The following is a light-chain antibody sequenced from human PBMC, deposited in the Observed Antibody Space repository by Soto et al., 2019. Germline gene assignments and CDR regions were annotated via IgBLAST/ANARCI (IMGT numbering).Light chain of an antibody. CDR3: QQYNTWPPDRT. CDR2: GAS. Sequence: EIVMTQSPATLSVSPGERATISCRASQSVGSNLAWYQQKPGQAPGLLIYGASTRATGISARFSGSGSGTELTLTISSLQSEDFAIYFCQQYNTWPPDRTFGQGTKVEIK. J-gene: IGKJ1*01. V-gene: IGKV3-15*01. CDR1: QSVGSN.